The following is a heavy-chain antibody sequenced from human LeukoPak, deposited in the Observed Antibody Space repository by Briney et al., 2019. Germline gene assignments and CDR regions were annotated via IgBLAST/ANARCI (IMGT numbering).Heavy chain of an antibody. CDR3: ARDSQGSSWWGYYVDV. J-gene: IGHJ6*03. V-gene: IGHV4-38-2*02. CDR1: GYSLSSGYY. CDR2: IYHSGST. D-gene: IGHD6-13*01. Sequence: SETLSLTCTVSGYSLSSGYYWGWIRQPPGKGLEWIGSIYHSGSTYYNPSLKSRVTISVDTSKNQFSLKLSSVTAADTAVYYCARDSQGSSWWGYYVDVWGKGTTVTVSS.